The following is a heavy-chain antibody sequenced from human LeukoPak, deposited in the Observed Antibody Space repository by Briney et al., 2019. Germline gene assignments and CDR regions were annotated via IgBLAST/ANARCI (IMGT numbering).Heavy chain of an antibody. D-gene: IGHD3-10*01. J-gene: IGHJ6*03. CDR1: GGSFSGYY. CDR3: ARGRWFRWTYYYYMDV. Sequence: PSETLSLTCAVYGGSFSGYYWSWIRQPPGKGLEWIGEINHSGSTNYNPSLKSRVTISVDTSKNQFSLKLSSVTAADTAAYYCARGRWFRWTYYYYMDVWGKGTTVTVSS. V-gene: IGHV4-34*01. CDR2: INHSGST.